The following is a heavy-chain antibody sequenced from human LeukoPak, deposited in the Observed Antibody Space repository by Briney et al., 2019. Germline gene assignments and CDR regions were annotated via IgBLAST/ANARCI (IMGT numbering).Heavy chain of an antibody. V-gene: IGHV3-30*04. D-gene: IGHD1-26*01. J-gene: IGHJ2*01. CDR1: RFIFSNYV. CDR3: AKHGGSNSYWYFDL. Sequence: PGRSLRLSCAASRFIFSNYVMHWVRQAPGKGLEWVAVIAHDGSQIYYSDSVKGRFTISRDNSKNTLYLQMSSLRAEDTAVYFCAKHGGSNSYWYFDLWGRGTLVTVSS. CDR2: IAHDGSQI.